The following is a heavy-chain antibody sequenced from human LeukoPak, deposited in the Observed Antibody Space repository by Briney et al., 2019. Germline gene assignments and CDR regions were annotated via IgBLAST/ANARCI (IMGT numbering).Heavy chain of an antibody. J-gene: IGHJ4*02. V-gene: IGHV1-2*02. CDR1: GYTFTGYC. D-gene: IGHD1-26*01. CDR3: ARWSMVGATFDYFDY. Sequence: ASVKVSCKSSGYTFTGYCIHWVRQAPGQGLEWMGWINPYSGGTNYAQKFQGRVTMTRDTSISTAYMDLSRLRSDDTAVYYCARWSMVGATFDYFDYWGQGTLVTVSS. CDR2: INPYSGGT.